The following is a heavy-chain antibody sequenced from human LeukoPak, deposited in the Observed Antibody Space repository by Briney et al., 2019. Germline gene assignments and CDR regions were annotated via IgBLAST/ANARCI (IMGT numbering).Heavy chain of an antibody. CDR1: GGSISSGGYY. J-gene: IGHJ4*02. D-gene: IGHD3-9*01. V-gene: IGHV4-31*03. CDR3: ASGRRDYDILTGYYTTPSHDY. Sequence: SQTLSLTCTVSGGSISSGGYYWSWIRQHPGKGLEWIGYIYYSGSTYYNPSLKSRVTISVDTSKNQFSLKLSSVTAADTAVYYCASGRRDYDILTGYYTTPSHDYWGQETLVTVSS. CDR2: IYYSGST.